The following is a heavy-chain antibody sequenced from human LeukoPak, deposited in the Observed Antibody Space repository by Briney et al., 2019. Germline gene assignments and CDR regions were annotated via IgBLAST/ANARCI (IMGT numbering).Heavy chain of an antibody. Sequence: SETLSLTCTVSGGSISSYYWSWIQQSPGKGLEWIGRIYTSGSTNYNPSLKSRVTISVDTSKNQFSLKLSSVTAADTAVYYCARDNGVGAYPHWFDPWGQGTLVTVSS. V-gene: IGHV4-4*07. CDR3: ARDNGVGAYPHWFDP. J-gene: IGHJ5*02. D-gene: IGHD1-26*01. CDR1: GGSISSYY. CDR2: IYTSGST.